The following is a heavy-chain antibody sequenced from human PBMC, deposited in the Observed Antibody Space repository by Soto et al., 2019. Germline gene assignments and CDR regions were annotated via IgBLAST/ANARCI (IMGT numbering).Heavy chain of an antibody. D-gene: IGHD3-10*01. Sequence: QVQLQESGPGLVKPSETLSLTCTVSGGSISSYYWNWIRQPPGKGLEWIGYIYYSGSTNYNPFLKSRVTISVDTSKNQFSLKLSSVTAADTAVYYCSRRRLRGSITDFDLWGQGTLVTVSS. CDR1: GGSISSYY. CDR3: SRRRLRGSITDFDL. V-gene: IGHV4-59*08. CDR2: IYYSGST. J-gene: IGHJ4*02.